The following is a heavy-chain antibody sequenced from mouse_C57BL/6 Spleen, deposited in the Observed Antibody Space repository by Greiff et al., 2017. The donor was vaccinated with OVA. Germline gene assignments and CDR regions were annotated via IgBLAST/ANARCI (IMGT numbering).Heavy chain of an antibody. Sequence: EVQLQQSVAELVRPGASVKLSCTASGFNIKNTYMHWVEQRPEQGLEWIGRIDPANGNTKYAPKFQGKATITADTSSNTAYMQLSSLTSEDTAIYYCAPDYYGSSHQAWFAYWGQGTLVTVSA. CDR1: GFNIKNTY. D-gene: IGHD1-1*01. CDR3: APDYYGSSHQAWFAY. V-gene: IGHV14-3*01. J-gene: IGHJ3*01. CDR2: IDPANGNT.